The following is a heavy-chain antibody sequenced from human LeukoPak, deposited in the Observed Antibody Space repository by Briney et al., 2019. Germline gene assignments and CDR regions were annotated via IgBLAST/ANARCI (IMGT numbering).Heavy chain of an antibody. V-gene: IGHV4-59*01. D-gene: IGHD2-2*02. Sequence: SETLSLTCTVSGGAISGYYWSWIRQPPGKGLEWIGYIYNSVSTNYNPSLKSRVTISVDTSKKQFSLKLRSVTTADTAVYYCARDGCSSTSCYTNSFDYWGQGTLVTVSS. CDR1: GGAISGYY. CDR3: ARDGCSSTSCYTNSFDY. J-gene: IGHJ4*02. CDR2: IYNSVST.